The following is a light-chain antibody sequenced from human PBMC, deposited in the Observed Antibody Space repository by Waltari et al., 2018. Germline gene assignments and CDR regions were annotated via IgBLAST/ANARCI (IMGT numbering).Light chain of an antibody. Sequence: QRRERDPRYLMKVNSDGSHGQGDGIPDRFSGSSSGAERYLIIASLQSEDEADYYCGTGGHGTWVFGGETKLTVL. J-gene: IGLJ3*02. CDR3: GTGGHGTWV. V-gene: IGLV4-69*01. CDR2: VNSDGSH.